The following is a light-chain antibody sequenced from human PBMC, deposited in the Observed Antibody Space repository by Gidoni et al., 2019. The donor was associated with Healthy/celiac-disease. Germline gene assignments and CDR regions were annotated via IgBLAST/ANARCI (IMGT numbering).Light chain of an antibody. CDR2: AAS. V-gene: IGKV1-39*01. CDR3: QQSYSTLMYT. CDR1: QSISSY. Sequence: DIKMNQSPSSLSASVGDSVTITCRASQSISSYFTWYQQQPGKAPKLLIYAASSLQSGVPSRFSGSGSGTDFTLTISSLQPEDFATYYCQQSYSTLMYTFGQGTKLEIK. J-gene: IGKJ2*01.